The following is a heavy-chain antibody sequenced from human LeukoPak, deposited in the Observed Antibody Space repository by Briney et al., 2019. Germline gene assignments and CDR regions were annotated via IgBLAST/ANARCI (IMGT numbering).Heavy chain of an antibody. Sequence: PSGTLSLICTVSGGYISSYYWSWMRQPPGKGLEWSGYIYYSGGTNYNHSLKCQGNISIYTAKNQFSLKLHSVTAADTAVYCRARQGARVGATFDYWGQGTLVTVSS. V-gene: IGHV4-59*01. J-gene: IGHJ4*02. D-gene: IGHD1-26*01. CDR2: IYYSGGT. CDR1: GGYISSYY. CDR3: ARQGARVGATFDY.